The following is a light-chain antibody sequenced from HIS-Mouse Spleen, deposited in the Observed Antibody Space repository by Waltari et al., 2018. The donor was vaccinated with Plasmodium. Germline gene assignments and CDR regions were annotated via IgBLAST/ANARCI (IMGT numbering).Light chain of an antibody. J-gene: IGLJ2*01. V-gene: IGLV4-69*01. CDR3: QTWGTGMGV. CDR1: SGHSSYA. CDR2: LNSDGSH. Sequence: QLVLTQSPSASASLGASVKLTCTLSSGHSSYALPWHQQQPEKGPRYWMKLNSDGSHSKGDGIPDRFSGSSSGAERYLTISSLQSEDEADYYCQTWGTGMGVFGGGTKLTVL.